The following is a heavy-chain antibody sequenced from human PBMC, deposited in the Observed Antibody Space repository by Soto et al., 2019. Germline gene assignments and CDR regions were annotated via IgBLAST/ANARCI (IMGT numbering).Heavy chain of an antibody. D-gene: IGHD3-22*01. Sequence: QVQLVESGGGVVQPGRSLRLSCAASGFIFSSYGMHWVRQAPGKGLEWVAVISYDGSNKYYADSVKGRFTISRDNSKNTLYLQMNSLRAEDTAVYYCAKPALYYDSTGAFDIWGQGTMVTVSS. V-gene: IGHV3-30*18. CDR1: GFIFSSYG. J-gene: IGHJ3*02. CDR2: ISYDGSNK. CDR3: AKPALYYDSTGAFDI.